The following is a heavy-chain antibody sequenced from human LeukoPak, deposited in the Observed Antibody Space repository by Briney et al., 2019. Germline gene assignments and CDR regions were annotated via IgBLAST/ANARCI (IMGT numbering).Heavy chain of an antibody. D-gene: IGHD3-22*01. CDR1: GGTFSSHV. CDR2: IIPIFRTA. J-gene: IGHJ4*02. Sequence: GSSVKVSCKASGGTFSSHVFSWVRQAPGQGLEWMGGIIPIFRTANYAQKFQGRVTMTRDTSISTAYMELSRLRSDDTAVYYCARDLDSSGYYFAHTDDYWGQGTLVTVSS. V-gene: IGHV1-69*05. CDR3: ARDLDSSGYYFAHTDDY.